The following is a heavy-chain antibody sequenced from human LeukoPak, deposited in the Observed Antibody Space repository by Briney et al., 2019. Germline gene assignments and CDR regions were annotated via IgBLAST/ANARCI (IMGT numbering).Heavy chain of an antibody. J-gene: IGHJ5*02. D-gene: IGHD2-2*01. CDR3: ARAEDIVVVPAAIRGGWFDP. CDR2: ISAYNGNT. CDR1: GYTLTSYG. Sequence: GASVKVSCKASGYTLTSYGISWVRQAPGQGLEWMGWISAYNGNTNYAQKLQGRVTMTTDTSTSTAYMELRSLRSDDTAVYYCARAEDIVVVPAAIRGGWFDPWGQGTLVTVSS. V-gene: IGHV1-18*01.